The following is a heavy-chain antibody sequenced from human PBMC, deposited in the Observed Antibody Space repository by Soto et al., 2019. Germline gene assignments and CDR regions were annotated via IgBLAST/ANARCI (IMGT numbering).Heavy chain of an antibody. J-gene: IGHJ6*02. CDR1: GYTFTGCY. CDR3: ARDQAESLGDYYYYYGMDV. V-gene: IGHV1-2*02. Sequence: ASVKVSCKASGYTFTGCYMHWVRQAPGQGLEWMGWINPNSGGTNYAQKFQGRVTMTRDTSISTAYMELSRLRSDDTAVYYCARDQAESLGDYYYYYGMDVWGQGTTVTVSS. CDR2: INPNSGGT. D-gene: IGHD1-26*01.